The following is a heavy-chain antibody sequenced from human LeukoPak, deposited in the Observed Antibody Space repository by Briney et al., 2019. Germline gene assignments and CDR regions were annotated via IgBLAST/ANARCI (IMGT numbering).Heavy chain of an antibody. D-gene: IGHD6-19*01. CDR1: GFTFSSYA. V-gene: IGHV3-48*04. J-gene: IGHJ4*02. CDR3: AKDVYSSGTGYFDY. Sequence: GGSLRLSCAASGFTFSSYAMHCVREAPGQGREWVSYISSSSSTIYYADSVKGRFTLSRDNAKNSLYLQMNSLRAEDTALYYCAKDVYSSGTGYFDYWGQGTLVTVSS. CDR2: ISSSSSTI.